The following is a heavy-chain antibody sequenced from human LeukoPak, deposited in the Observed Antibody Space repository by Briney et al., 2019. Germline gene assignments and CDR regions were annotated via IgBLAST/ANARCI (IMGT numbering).Heavy chain of an antibody. CDR1: GGSMSSGDYY. J-gene: IGHJ4*02. CDR2: IYYSGST. Sequence: SSQTLSLTCTVSGGSMSSGDYYWSWIRQPPGKGLEWIGYIYYSGSTNSNPSLKSRINISVDTSKNQFSLKLSSVTAADTAVYYCARRGGDWSYYFDYWGQGTLVTVSS. CDR3: ARRGGDWSYYFDY. V-gene: IGHV4-61*08. D-gene: IGHD3-16*01.